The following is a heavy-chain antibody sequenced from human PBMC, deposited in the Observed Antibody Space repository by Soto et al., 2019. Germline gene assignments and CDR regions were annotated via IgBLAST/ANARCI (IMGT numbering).Heavy chain of an antibody. D-gene: IGHD2-15*01. J-gene: IGHJ3*02. V-gene: IGHV4-59*08. Sequence: QVQLQESGPGLVKPSETLSLTCTVSGGSISSYYWSWIRQPPGKGLEWIGYIYYSGSTNYNPSLKSRVTISVDTSKNQFSLKLSSVTAADTAVYYCARHLGYCSGGSCFVDAFDIWGQGTMVTVSS. CDR1: GGSISSYY. CDR3: ARHLGYCSGGSCFVDAFDI. CDR2: IYYSGST.